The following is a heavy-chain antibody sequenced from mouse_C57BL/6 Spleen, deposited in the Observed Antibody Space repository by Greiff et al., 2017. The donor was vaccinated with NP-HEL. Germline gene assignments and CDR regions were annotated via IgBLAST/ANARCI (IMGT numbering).Heavy chain of an antibody. J-gene: IGHJ2*01. Sequence: QVHVKQPGAELVKPGASVKLSCKASGYTFTSYWMHWVKQRPGQGLEWIGMIHPNSGSTNYNEKFKSKATLTVDKSSSTAYMQLSSLTSEDSAVYYCARRGGGGYFDYWGQGTTLTVSS. V-gene: IGHV1-64*01. CDR3: ARRGGGGYFDY. CDR1: GYTFTSYW. CDR2: IHPNSGST.